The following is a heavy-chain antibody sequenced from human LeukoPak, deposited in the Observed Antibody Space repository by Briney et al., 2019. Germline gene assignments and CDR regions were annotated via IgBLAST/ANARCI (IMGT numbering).Heavy chain of an antibody. D-gene: IGHD2-2*01. Sequence: PGGSLRLSCAASGFTFSSYSMNWVRQAPGKGLEWVSSISSSSYIYYADSVKGRFTISRDNAKNSLYLQMNSLRAEDTAVYYCARASDIVVVPAAKVEWLPYYYYYMDVWGKGTTVTVSS. V-gene: IGHV3-21*01. J-gene: IGHJ6*03. CDR2: ISSSSYI. CDR1: GFTFSSYS. CDR3: ARASDIVVVPAAKVEWLPYYYYYMDV.